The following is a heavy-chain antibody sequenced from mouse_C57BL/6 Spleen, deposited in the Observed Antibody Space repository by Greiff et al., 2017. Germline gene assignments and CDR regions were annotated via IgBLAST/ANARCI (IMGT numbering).Heavy chain of an antibody. D-gene: IGHD2-1*01. CDR2: IYPRDGST. Sequence: QVQLQQSDAELVKPGASVKISCKVSGYTFTDHTIHWMKQRPEQGLEWIGYIYPRDGSTKYNEKFKGKATLTADKSSSTAYMQLNSLTSEDSAVYFCARGIYSGNYGAAAWFAYWGQGTLVTVSA. J-gene: IGHJ3*01. CDR3: ARGIYSGNYGAAAWFAY. CDR1: GYTFTDHT. V-gene: IGHV1-78*01.